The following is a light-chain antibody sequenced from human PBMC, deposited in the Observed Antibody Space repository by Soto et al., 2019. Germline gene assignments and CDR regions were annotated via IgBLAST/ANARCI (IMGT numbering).Light chain of an antibody. Sequence: DIQLTQAASVVSASVGHRVTISCRASHDISSYLAWYQQKPGKAPKLMIYEASTLQSGVPSRFSGSGSGTEFTLTISGLLPEDFATYHCQQLNTLPFTFGQGTRLEIK. CDR1: HDISSY. CDR3: QQLNTLPFT. V-gene: IGKV1-9*01. J-gene: IGKJ5*01. CDR2: EAS.